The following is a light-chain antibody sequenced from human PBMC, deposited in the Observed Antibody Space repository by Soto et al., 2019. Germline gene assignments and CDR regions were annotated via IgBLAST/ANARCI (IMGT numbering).Light chain of an antibody. J-gene: IGLJ2*01. V-gene: IGLV6-57*02. CDR3: QSYDSTNVNVL. CDR2: ENN. Sequence: NFMLTQPHSVSESPGKTAIISCTGSGGSIASNYVQWYQQRPGSAPSTVIYENNQRPSGVPDRFSGSIDRSSNSASLAISGLKTEDEADYYCQSYDSTNVNVLFGGGTKLTVL. CDR1: GGSIASNY.